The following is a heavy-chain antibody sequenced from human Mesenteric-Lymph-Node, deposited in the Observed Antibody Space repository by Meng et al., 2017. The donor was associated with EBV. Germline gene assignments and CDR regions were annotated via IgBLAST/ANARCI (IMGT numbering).Heavy chain of an antibody. J-gene: IGHJ4*02. Sequence: ITLKESGPTLVKPTQTLTLTCTFSGFSLSTSGVGVGWIRQPPGKALEWRALIYWDDDKRYSPSLKSRLTITKDTSKNQVVLTMTNMDPVDTGTYFCAHSDVGIIPFDSWGQGTLVTVSS. CDR3: AHSDVGIIPFDS. V-gene: IGHV2-5*02. CDR2: IYWDDDK. D-gene: IGHD1-26*01. CDR1: GFSLSTSGVG.